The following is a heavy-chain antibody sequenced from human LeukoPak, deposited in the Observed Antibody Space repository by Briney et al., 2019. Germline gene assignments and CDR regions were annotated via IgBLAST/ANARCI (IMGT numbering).Heavy chain of an antibody. CDR3: ASHVLRYFDWLLNGDAFDI. CDR2: IIPIFGTP. V-gene: IGHV1-69*13. J-gene: IGHJ3*02. Sequence: ASVKVSCKASGGTFSNYAINWVRQAPGQGLEWMGGIIPIFGTPNYAQKFQGRVTITADESTSTAYMELSSLRSEDTAVYYCASHVLRYFDWLLNGDAFDIWGQGTMVTVSS. D-gene: IGHD3-9*01. CDR1: GGTFSNYA.